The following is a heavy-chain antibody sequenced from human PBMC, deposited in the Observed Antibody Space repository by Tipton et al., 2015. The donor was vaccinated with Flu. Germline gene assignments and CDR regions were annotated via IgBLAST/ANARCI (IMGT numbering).Heavy chain of an antibody. D-gene: IGHD2-2*01. CDR3: ARDLGVVVVPAAMRGRHYYYYGMDV. CDR1: GYTFTGYY. CDR2: INPNSGGT. V-gene: IGHV1-2*02. J-gene: IGHJ6*02. Sequence: QVQLVQSGAEVKKPGASVKVSCKASGYTFTGYYMHWVRQAPGQGLEWMGWINPNSGGTNYAQKFQGRVTMTRDTSISTAYMELSRLRSDDTAVYYCARDLGVVVVPAAMRGRHYYYYGMDVWDQGP.